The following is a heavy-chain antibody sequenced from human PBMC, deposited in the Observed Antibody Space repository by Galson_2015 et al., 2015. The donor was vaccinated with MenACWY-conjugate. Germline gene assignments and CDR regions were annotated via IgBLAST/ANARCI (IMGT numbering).Heavy chain of an antibody. Sequence: SLRLSCAASGFTFSGYAMTWVRQAPGKGLEWVSSISGSGGSTYYADSVKGRFTISRDNSKNTLYVQMSSLRAEDTAVYYCAKDNDYYGLGSYLFYWGQGALVTVSS. CDR2: ISGSGGST. J-gene: IGHJ4*02. D-gene: IGHD3-10*01. CDR1: GFTFSGYA. V-gene: IGHV3-23*01. CDR3: AKDNDYYGLGSYLFY.